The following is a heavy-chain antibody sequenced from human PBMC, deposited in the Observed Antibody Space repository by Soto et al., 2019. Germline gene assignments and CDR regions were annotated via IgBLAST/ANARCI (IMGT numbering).Heavy chain of an antibody. D-gene: IGHD3-10*01. CDR1: GFTFSGSA. Sequence: GGSLRLSCAASGFTFSGSAMHWVRQASGKGLEWVGRIRSKANSYATAYAASVKGRFTISRDESKITAYLQMNSLKTEDTAVYYCTVPSMVRGVTPPKNWFDPWSQGTLVTVSS. CDR2: IRSKANSYAT. V-gene: IGHV3-73*01. J-gene: IGHJ5*02. CDR3: TVPSMVRGVTPPKNWFDP.